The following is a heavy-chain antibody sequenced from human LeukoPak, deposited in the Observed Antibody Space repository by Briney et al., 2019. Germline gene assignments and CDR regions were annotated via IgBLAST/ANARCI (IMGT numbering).Heavy chain of an antibody. CDR2: IYPGDSDT. CDR1: GYSFTSYW. D-gene: IGHD3-22*01. J-gene: IGHJ4*02. Sequence: GESLKISCKGSGYSFTSYWIGWVRQMPGKGLEWMGIIYPGDSDTRYSPSFQGRVTISADKSISTAYLQWSSLKASDTAMYYCARGTLGDSSGYYSHFDYWGQGTLVTVSS. V-gene: IGHV5-51*01. CDR3: ARGTLGDSSGYYSHFDY.